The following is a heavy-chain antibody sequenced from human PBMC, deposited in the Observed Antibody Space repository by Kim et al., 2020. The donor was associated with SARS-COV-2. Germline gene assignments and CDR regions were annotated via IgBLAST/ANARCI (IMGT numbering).Heavy chain of an antibody. Sequence: DSVKGRFTSSRDNSKNTLYLQMNSLRAEDTAVYYCAKEQAYYDILTGYTHWGQGTLVTVSS. J-gene: IGHJ4*02. V-gene: IGHV3-23*01. CDR3: AKEQAYYDILTGYTH. D-gene: IGHD3-9*01.